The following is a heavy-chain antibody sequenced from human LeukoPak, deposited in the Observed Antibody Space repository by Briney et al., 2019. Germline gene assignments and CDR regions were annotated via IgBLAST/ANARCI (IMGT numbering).Heavy chain of an antibody. D-gene: IGHD3-16*01. CDR1: GGSISSSSSY. J-gene: IGHJ5*02. V-gene: IGHV4-39*01. Sequence: PSETLSLTCTVSGGSISSSSSYWDWIRPPPGKGLEWIGDVYYSGNTYYNPSLKSRVTISVDTSKNQFSLKLSSVTAADTAVYYCARTAAVHGSLIRFDPWGQGTLVTVSS. CDR2: VYYSGNT. CDR3: ARTAAVHGSLIRFDP.